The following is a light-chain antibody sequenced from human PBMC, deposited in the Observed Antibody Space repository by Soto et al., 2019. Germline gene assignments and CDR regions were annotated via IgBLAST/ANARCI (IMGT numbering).Light chain of an antibody. Sequence: IQLTQSPSSLSASVGDRVTITCRAIQGIRDYLAWYQQKPWKAPKLLIYSASILEIGVPSRFSGSRSGTDFTLTISSLQPEDFANYYCQQLNSDPFTFGPGAKVDIK. CDR1: QGIRDY. CDR2: SAS. V-gene: IGKV1-9*01. J-gene: IGKJ3*01. CDR3: QQLNSDPFT.